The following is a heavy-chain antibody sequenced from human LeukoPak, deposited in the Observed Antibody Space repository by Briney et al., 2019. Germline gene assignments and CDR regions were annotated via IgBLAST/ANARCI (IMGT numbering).Heavy chain of an antibody. CDR2: IWYDGSNK. D-gene: IGHD4-23*01. Sequence: PGRSPRLSCAASGFTFSNYGMHWVRQAPGKGLEWVAVIWYDGSNKYYADSVKGRFTISRDNSKNTLYLQMNSLRAEDTAVYYCARAGDYGGNSGVYWGQGTLVTVSS. V-gene: IGHV3-33*01. CDR1: GFTFSNYG. J-gene: IGHJ4*02. CDR3: ARAGDYGGNSGVY.